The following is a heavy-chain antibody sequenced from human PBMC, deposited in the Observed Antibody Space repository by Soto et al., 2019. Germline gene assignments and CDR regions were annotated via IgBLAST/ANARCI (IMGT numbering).Heavy chain of an antibody. J-gene: IGHJ4*01. D-gene: IGHD3-22*01. CDR1: GGSISSGGYY. V-gene: IGHV4-31*03. Sequence: PSETLSLTCTVSGGSISSGGYYWSWIRQHPGKGLEWIGYIYYSGSTYYNPSLKSRVTISVDTSKNQFSLKLSSVTAADTAVYYCERGLRSTCYYPSYFDYWVYGTMVTVSA. CDR3: ERGLRSTCYYPSYFDY. CDR2: IYYSGST.